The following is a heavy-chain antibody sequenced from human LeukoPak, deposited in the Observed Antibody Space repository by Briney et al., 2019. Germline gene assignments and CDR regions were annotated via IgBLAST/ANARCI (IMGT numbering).Heavy chain of an antibody. CDR3: ARSVGVRIVVVVAATHDLGFDY. V-gene: IGHV4-34*01. J-gene: IGHJ4*02. Sequence: SETLPLTCAVYAGSSSGYYWSWIRQPPGKGLEWIGEINHSGSTNYNPSLTVRVTISVDTSKNQFSLDLSTVTARDTALYYCARSVGVRIVVVVAATHDLGFDYWGQGTLVTVSS. CDR1: AGSSSGYY. CDR2: INHSGST. D-gene: IGHD2-15*01.